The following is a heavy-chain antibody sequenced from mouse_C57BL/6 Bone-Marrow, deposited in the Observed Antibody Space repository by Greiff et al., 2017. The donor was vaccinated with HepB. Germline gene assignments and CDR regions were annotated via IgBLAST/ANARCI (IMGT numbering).Heavy chain of an antibody. Sequence: EVQLVESGGGLVKPGGSLKLSCAASGFTFSSYTMSWVRQTPEKRLEWVATISGGGGNTYYPDSVKGRFTISRDNAKNTLYLQMSSLRSEDTALYYCARGLYQRGAMDYWGQGTSVTVSS. CDR1: GFTFSSYT. J-gene: IGHJ4*01. V-gene: IGHV5-9*01. CDR2: ISGGGGNT. D-gene: IGHD2-12*01. CDR3: ARGLYQRGAMDY.